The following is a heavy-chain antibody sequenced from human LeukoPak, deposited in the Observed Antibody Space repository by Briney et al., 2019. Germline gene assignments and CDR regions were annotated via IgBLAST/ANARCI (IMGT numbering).Heavy chain of an antibody. J-gene: IGHJ4*02. D-gene: IGHD3-22*01. CDR1: GFTFSSYS. V-gene: IGHV3-48*01. CDR2: ISSSSSTI. CDR3: ARDHDYYDSSGYYYFFDY. Sequence: PGGSLRLSCAASGFTFSSYSMNWVRQAPGKGLEWVSYISSSSSTIYYAESVKGRFTISRDNAKNSLYLQMNSLRAEDTAVYYCARDHDYYDSSGYYYFFDYWGQGTLVTVSS.